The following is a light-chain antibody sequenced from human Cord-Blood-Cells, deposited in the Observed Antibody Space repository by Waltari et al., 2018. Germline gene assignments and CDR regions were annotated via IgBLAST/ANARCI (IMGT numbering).Light chain of an antibody. CDR3: QQYNNWPPWT. CDR2: GAS. V-gene: IGKV3-15*01. CDR1: QSVSSN. Sequence: EIVMTQSLATLSVSPGERANLSCRASQSVSSNIAWYQQKPGQAPRLLIYGASTRATVIPARFSGSGSGTEFTLTISLLQSEDFAVYYCQQYNNWPPWTFGQGTKVEIK. J-gene: IGKJ1*01.